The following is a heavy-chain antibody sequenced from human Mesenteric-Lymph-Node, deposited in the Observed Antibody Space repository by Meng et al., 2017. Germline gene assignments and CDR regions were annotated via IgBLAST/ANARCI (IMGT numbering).Heavy chain of an antibody. V-gene: IGHV3-23*01. Sequence: GESLKISCAASGFTFSSYPMGWVRQAPGKGLEWVSAISGSGGSTYYADSVKGRFTISRDNSKNTLYLQMNSLRAEDTAVYYCARDLVATMAGGIDYWGQGTLVTVSS. CDR3: ARDLVATMAGGIDY. D-gene: IGHD5-12*01. J-gene: IGHJ4*02. CDR1: GFTFSSYP. CDR2: ISGSGGST.